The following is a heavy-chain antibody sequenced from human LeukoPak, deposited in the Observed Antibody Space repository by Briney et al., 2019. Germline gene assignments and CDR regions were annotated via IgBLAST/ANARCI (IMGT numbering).Heavy chain of an antibody. Sequence: PSETLSLTCTVSGGSIRSGDYYWTWIRQHPGKGLEWIGYIYYSGSTSYNPSLKSRVTMSVDTSKNQVSLSLNSVTAADTAVYYCARGGFRPETWGQGTLVTVSS. D-gene: IGHD5-12*01. J-gene: IGHJ5*02. CDR3: ARGGFRPET. V-gene: IGHV4-61*08. CDR1: GGSIRSGDYY. CDR2: IYYSGST.